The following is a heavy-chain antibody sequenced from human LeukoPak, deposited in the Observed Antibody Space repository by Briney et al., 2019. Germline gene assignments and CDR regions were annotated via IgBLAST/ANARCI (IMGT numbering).Heavy chain of an antibody. J-gene: IGHJ4*02. V-gene: IGHV3-48*03. CDR1: GFTFSSYE. D-gene: IGHD3-22*01. CDR2: ISSSGSTI. Sequence: AGGSLRLSCAASGFTFSSYEMNWVRQAPGKGLEWVSYISSSGSTIYYADSVKGRFTISRDNAKNSLYLQMNSLRDEDTAVYYCARISPYYYDSSPYCFDYWGQGTLVTVSS. CDR3: ARISPYYYDSSPYCFDY.